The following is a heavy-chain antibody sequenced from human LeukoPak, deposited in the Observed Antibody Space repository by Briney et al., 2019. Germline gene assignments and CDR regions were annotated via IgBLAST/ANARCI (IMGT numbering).Heavy chain of an antibody. V-gene: IGHV3-48*01. D-gene: IGHD3-9*01. CDR2: ISSSSTI. J-gene: IGHJ5*02. CDR3: ARALRYFDWLSTSPEYNWFDP. CDR1: GFTFSSYS. Sequence: GGSLRLSCAASGFTFSSYSMNWVRQAPGKGLEWVSYISSSSTIYHADSVKGRFTISRDNAKTSLYLQMNSLRAEDTAVYYCARALRYFDWLSTSPEYNWFDPWGQGTLVTVSS.